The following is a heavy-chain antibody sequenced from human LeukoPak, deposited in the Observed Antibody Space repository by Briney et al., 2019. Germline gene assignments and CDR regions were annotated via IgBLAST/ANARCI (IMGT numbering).Heavy chain of an antibody. Sequence: MSSETLSLTCTVSGGSVSSGSYYWSWIRQPPGKGLEWIGYIHYSGSINYNPSLKSRVIISVDTSKNQFSLKLSSVTAADTAVYYCAREGDYYDSSGLFDYWGQGTLVTVSS. CDR2: IHYSGSI. V-gene: IGHV4-61*01. D-gene: IGHD3-22*01. J-gene: IGHJ4*02. CDR1: GGSVSSGSYY. CDR3: AREGDYYDSSGLFDY.